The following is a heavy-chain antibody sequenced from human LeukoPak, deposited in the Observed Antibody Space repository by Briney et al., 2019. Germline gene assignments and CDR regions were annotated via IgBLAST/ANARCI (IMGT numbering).Heavy chain of an antibody. CDR2: ISGSGGST. J-gene: IGHJ4*02. CDR3: AKDTFTFGGKFGYYFDY. V-gene: IGHV3-23*01. D-gene: IGHD3-16*01. Sequence: PGGSLRLSCAAPGFTFSSYGMSWVRQAPGKGLEWVTGISGSGGSTHYADSVKGRFTISRDNSKNTLYLQMNSLRAEDTAVYYCAKDTFTFGGKFGYYFDYWGQGTLVTVSS. CDR1: GFTFSSYG.